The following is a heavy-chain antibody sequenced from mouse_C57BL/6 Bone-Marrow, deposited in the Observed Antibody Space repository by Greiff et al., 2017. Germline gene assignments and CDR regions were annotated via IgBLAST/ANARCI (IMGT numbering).Heavy chain of an antibody. CDR1: GYTFTDYY. V-gene: IGHV1-75*01. CDR3: ARHHYGSSYVKYFAY. J-gene: IGHJ3*01. CDR2: IFPGSGST. Sequence: QVQLQQSGPELVKPGASVKISCKASGYTFTDYYINWVKQRPGQGLEWIGWIFPGSGSTFYNEKFKGKATLTVDKSSSTAYMLLSSLTSEDSAVYFCARHHYGSSYVKYFAYWGQGTLVTVSA. D-gene: IGHD1-1*01.